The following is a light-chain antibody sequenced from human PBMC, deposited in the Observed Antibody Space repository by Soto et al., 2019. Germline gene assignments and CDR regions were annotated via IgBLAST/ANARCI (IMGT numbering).Light chain of an antibody. J-gene: IGKJ5*01. CDR2: GAS. CDR1: QTVNSN. Sequence: EIVMTQSPATLSVSPGERATLSCMASQTVNSNLAWYQKKPGQAPRLLIYGASTRAPGIPARFSGSGSGTEFTLTISSLQSEDFAVYYCQQYNNWPPITFGQGTRLEIK. CDR3: QQYNNWPPIT. V-gene: IGKV3D-15*01.